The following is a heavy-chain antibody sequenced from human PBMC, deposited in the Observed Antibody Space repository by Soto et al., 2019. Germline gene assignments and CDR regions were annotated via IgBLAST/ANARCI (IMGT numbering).Heavy chain of an antibody. D-gene: IGHD6-25*01. CDR2: IIPIFGTA. Sequence: SVKVSCKASGGTFSSYAISWVRQAPGQGLEWMGGIIPIFGTANYAQKFQGRVTITADESTSTADRELSSLRSEDTAGYYCARYPLKAARLRYLDLWGRGTLVTVS. CDR3: ARYPLKAARLRYLDL. CDR1: GGTFSSYA. J-gene: IGHJ2*01. V-gene: IGHV1-69*13.